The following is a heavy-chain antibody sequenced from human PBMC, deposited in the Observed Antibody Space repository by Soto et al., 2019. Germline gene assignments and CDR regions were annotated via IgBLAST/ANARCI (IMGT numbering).Heavy chain of an antibody. CDR1: GFRFDDHV. J-gene: IGHJ6*02. CDR3: ARSWSGSTSGRVDV. CDR2: INWDGYSI. Sequence: PGGSLRLSCVASGFRFDDHVMHGVRQRPGKGLEWVGHINWDGYSIGYGGSVQGRFTISRDNAKKTLYLQMNSLRPEDTALYYCARSWSGSTSGRVDVWGHGTTVTPSS. V-gene: IGHV3-9*01. D-gene: IGHD3-3*01.